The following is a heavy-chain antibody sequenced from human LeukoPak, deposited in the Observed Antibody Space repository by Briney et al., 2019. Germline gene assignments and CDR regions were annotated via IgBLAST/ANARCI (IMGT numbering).Heavy chain of an antibody. CDR3: AREGQSADYGMDV. CDR2: IYYSGST. CDR1: GGSISSYY. D-gene: IGHD2-2*01. V-gene: IGHV4-59*01. J-gene: IGHJ6*04. Sequence: SETLSLTCTVSGGSISSYYWSWIRQPPGKGLEWIGYIYYSGSTNYNPSLKSRVTISVDTSKNQFSLKLSSVTAADTAVYYCAREGQSADYGMDVWGKGTTVTVSP.